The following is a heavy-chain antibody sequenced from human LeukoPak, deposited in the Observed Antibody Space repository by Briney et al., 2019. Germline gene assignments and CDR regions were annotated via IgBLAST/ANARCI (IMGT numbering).Heavy chain of an antibody. CDR3: ATCGSGIRSDP. Sequence: PSETLSLTCSVSGGSVSSGSYYWSWIRQPPGKGLEWIGYIYYSGSTNYNPSLKSRLTISVDTSKNQFSLKLTSVTAADTAVYYCATCGSGIRSDPWGQGILVTVSS. CDR1: GGSVSSGSYY. V-gene: IGHV4-61*01. CDR2: IYYSGST. J-gene: IGHJ5*02. D-gene: IGHD3-10*01.